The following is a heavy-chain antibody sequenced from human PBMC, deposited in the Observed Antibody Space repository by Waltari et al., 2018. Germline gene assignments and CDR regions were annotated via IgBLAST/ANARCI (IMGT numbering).Heavy chain of an antibody. CDR3: AALGPDII. Sequence: EVHLVESGGGLVQPGGSLRLSCAASGFPFSSYAVHWVRQTTGKRLEGVSAMGAAGDAYYLHSVRGRFTISRDNAKNSFYLQMNSLRADDTAVYFCAALGPDIIWGQGAMVTVSS. D-gene: IGHD1-26*01. V-gene: IGHV3-13*01. CDR1: GFPFSSYA. J-gene: IGHJ3*02. CDR2: MGAAGDA.